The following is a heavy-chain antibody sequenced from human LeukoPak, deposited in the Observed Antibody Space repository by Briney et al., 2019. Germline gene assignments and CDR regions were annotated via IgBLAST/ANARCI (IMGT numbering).Heavy chain of an antibody. V-gene: IGHV1-24*01. CDR1: GYTFTSYY. J-gene: IGHJ6*02. Sequence: ASVKVSCKASGYTFTSYYMHWVRQAPGKGLEWMGGFDPEDGETIYAQKFQGRVTMTEDTSTDTAYMELSSLRSEDTAVYYCATDRLVPAAIYYYYGMDVWGQGTTVTVSS. CDR3: ATDRLVPAAIYYYYGMDV. CDR2: FDPEDGET. D-gene: IGHD2-2*01.